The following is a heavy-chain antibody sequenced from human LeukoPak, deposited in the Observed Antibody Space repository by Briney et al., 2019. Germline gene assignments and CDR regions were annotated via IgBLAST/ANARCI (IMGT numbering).Heavy chain of an antibody. CDR2: ISSSSSYI. CDR1: GFTFSSYS. Sequence: GGSLRLSCAASGFTFSSYSMNWVRQAPGKGLEWVSSISSSSSYIYYADSVKGRFTISRDNAKNSLYLQMNSLRAEDTAVYYCARLLGSVSFSDVWGQGILVTVSS. V-gene: IGHV3-21*01. CDR3: ARLLGSVSFSDV. J-gene: IGHJ4*02. D-gene: IGHD3-10*01.